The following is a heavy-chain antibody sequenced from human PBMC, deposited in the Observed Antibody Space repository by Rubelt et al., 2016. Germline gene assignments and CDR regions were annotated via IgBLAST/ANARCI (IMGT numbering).Heavy chain of an antibody. CDR3: ARSTAHSDFDY. CDR1: GGSVSTGSYF. J-gene: IGHJ4*02. Sequence: QVQLRESGPGLVKPSETLSLTCSVSGGSVSTGSYFWNWIRQPPGKGLEWIGYFYTGNTNYNPSLKSRVTISVDTSKNQFSLKLSSVAATDTAVYYCARSTAHSDFDYWGQGTLVTVSS. CDR2: FYTGNT. V-gene: IGHV4-61*01. D-gene: IGHD2-8*02.